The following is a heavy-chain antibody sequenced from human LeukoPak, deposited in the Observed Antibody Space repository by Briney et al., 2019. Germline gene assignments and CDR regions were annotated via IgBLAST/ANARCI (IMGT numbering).Heavy chain of an antibody. CDR2: IRYDGSNK. D-gene: IGHD1-26*01. CDR3: ARGGSGSYYGFDY. CDR1: GFTFSSYG. J-gene: IGHJ4*02. Sequence: GGSLRLSCAASGFTFSSYGMHWVRQAPGKGLGWVAFIRYDGSNKYYADSVKGRFTISRDNSKNTLYLQMNSLRAEDTAVYYCARGGSGSYYGFDYWGQGTLVTVSS. V-gene: IGHV3-30*02.